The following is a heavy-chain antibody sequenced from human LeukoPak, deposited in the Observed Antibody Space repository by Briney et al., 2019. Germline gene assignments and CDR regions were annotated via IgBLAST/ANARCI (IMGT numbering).Heavy chain of an antibody. CDR2: IHYSGST. Sequence: PSETLSLTCTVSGDSISSYYWSWIRQPPGKGLEWIGYIHYSGSTNYNPSLKSRVTISVDTSKNQFSLKLSSVAAADTAVYYCARDIHQGAFDIWGQGTMVTVSS. V-gene: IGHV4-59*01. D-gene: IGHD2-2*02. CDR3: ARDIHQGAFDI. CDR1: GDSISSYY. J-gene: IGHJ3*02.